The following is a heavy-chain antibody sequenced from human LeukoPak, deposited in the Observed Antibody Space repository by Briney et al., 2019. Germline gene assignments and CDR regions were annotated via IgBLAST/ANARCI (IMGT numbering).Heavy chain of an antibody. CDR1: GYTFTGYY. D-gene: IGHD5-18*01. V-gene: IGHV1-2*02. CDR3: ARGTGEGYTYGRYYFDY. J-gene: IGHJ4*02. CDR2: INHNSGGT. Sequence: ASVKVSCKASGYTFTGYYMHWVRQAPGQGLEWMGWINHNSGGTNYAQKFQDRVSMTTDTSTSTAYMEVRSLRSDDTAVYYCARGTGEGYTYGRYYFDYWGQGTLVTVSS.